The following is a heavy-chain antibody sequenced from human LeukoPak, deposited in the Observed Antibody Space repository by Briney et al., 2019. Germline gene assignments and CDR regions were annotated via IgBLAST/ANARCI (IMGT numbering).Heavy chain of an antibody. J-gene: IGHJ4*02. V-gene: IGHV3-30*02. CDR1: GFTFSSYG. Sequence: GGSLRLSCAASGFTFSSYGMHWVRQAPGKGLEWVAFIRYDGSNKYYADSVKGRFTISRDNAKNTLYLQMNSLRAEDTAVYYCARGGLVRYTYYFDYWGQGTLVTVSS. CDR3: ARGGLVRYTYYFDY. D-gene: IGHD1-14*01. CDR2: IRYDGSNK.